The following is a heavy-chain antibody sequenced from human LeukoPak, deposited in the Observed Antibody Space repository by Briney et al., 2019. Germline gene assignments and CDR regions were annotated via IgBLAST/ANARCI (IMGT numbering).Heavy chain of an antibody. Sequence: PGGSLRLSCITSGFAFNTYAMHWVRQAPGKGLEWISYISPASNTIYYADSVKGRFTISRDNAKNSVFLQMNSLRAEDTAVYYCARDSFWSGFSFYYYYGMDVWGQGTTVTVSS. V-gene: IGHV3-48*01. CDR2: ISPASNTI. CDR1: GFAFNTYA. D-gene: IGHD3-3*01. CDR3: ARDSFWSGFSFYYYYGMDV. J-gene: IGHJ6*02.